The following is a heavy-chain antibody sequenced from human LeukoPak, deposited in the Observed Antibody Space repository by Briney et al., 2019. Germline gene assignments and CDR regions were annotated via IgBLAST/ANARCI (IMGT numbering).Heavy chain of an antibody. Sequence: GESLRISCKGSGYSFTSYWISWVRQMPGKGLEWMGRIDPSDSYTNYSPSFQGHVTISADKSISTAYLQWSSLKASDTAMYYCARLDDGYCSGGSCSPIDSWGQGTLVTVSS. CDR2: IDPSDSYT. V-gene: IGHV5-10-1*01. D-gene: IGHD2-15*01. CDR3: ARLDDGYCSGGSCSPIDS. J-gene: IGHJ4*02. CDR1: GYSFTSYW.